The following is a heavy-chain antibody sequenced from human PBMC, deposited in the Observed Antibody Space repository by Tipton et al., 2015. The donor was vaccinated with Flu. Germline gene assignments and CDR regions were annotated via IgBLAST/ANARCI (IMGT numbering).Heavy chain of an antibody. J-gene: IGHJ4*02. CDR3: ARSTTVTVDFDH. V-gene: IGHV4-31*03. CDR1: GGSISSGGAY. Sequence: TLSLTCNVSGGSISSGGAYWSWIRHHPGKGLEWIGYIYHSGSTFYNPSLKSRATISIDTSKNQFSLNLSSLTPADTAVYYCARSTTVTVDFDHWGQGTLVTVSS. D-gene: IGHD4-17*01. CDR2: IYHSGST.